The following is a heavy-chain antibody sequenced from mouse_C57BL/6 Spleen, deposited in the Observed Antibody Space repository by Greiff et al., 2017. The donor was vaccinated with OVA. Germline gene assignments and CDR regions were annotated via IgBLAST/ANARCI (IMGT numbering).Heavy chain of an antibody. CDR1: GYTFTSYW. J-gene: IGHJ2*01. CDR2: IDPSDSYT. Sequence: QVQLQQPGAELVKPGASVKLSCKASGYTFTSYWMQWVKQRPGQGLEWIGEIDPSDSYTNYNQKFKGKATLTVDTSSSTAYMQLSSLTSEDSAVYYCARGAAQVDYWGQGTTLTVSS. CDR3: ARGAAQVDY. V-gene: IGHV1-50*01. D-gene: IGHD3-2*02.